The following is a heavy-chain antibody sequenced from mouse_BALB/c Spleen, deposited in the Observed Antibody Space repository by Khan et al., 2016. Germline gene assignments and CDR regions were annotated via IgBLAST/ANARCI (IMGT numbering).Heavy chain of an antibody. Sequence: MQLEESGGGLVQPKGSLKLSCAASGFTFNTYAMHWVCQAPGKGLEWVARIRSKSNNYATYYADSVKDRFTISRDDSQSMLYLQMNNLKTEDTAMYYCVREGNYGNYYAMDYWGQGTSVTVSS. D-gene: IGHD2-1*01. CDR1: GFTFNTYA. CDR3: VREGNYGNYYAMDY. J-gene: IGHJ4*01. V-gene: IGHV10-3*03. CDR2: IRSKSNNYAT.